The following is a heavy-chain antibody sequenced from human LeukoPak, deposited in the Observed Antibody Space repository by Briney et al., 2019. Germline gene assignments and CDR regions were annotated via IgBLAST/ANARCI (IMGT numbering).Heavy chain of an antibody. CDR2: IYHNGDT. J-gene: IGHJ4*02. D-gene: IGHD3-16*01. Sequence: SETLSLTCTVSGDSISSGLYSWGWIRQPPGEGLEWIGNIYHNGDTYYNPSLRSRVTISVDTSENQFSLNLRSVTAADTAVYYCARLWSHSKTEDYWGQGTVVTVSS. V-gene: IGHV4-39*01. CDR3: ARLWSHSKTEDY. CDR1: GDSISSGLYS.